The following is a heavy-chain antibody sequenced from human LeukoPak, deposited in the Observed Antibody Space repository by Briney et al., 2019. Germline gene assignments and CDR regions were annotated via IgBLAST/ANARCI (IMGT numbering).Heavy chain of an antibody. CDR2: INSDGGTT. J-gene: IGHJ4*02. CDR3: ARSREYYYDSSGYYYRYYLDY. Sequence: GGSLRLPCAASGFTFSTYWMHWVRQAPGKGLVWVSRINSDGGTTSYADSVKGRFTISRDNAKNTLFLQMNSLRADDTAVYYCARSREYYYDSSGYYYRYYLDYWGQGALVTVSS. CDR1: GFTFSTYW. D-gene: IGHD3-22*01. V-gene: IGHV3-74*01.